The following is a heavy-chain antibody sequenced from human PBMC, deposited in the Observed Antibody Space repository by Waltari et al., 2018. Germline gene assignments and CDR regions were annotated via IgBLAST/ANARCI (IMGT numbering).Heavy chain of an antibody. V-gene: IGHV3-7*01. Sequence: EVQLVQSGGGLVRPGGSLRLSCVGSGFTFNNYWIAGVRQAPGRGLEWGANSMKDGRTKQYVESVRGRFSSSRDNAKNSVYLQLNSLRVEDTAVYYCARDRDFSTLDVWGQGTTVTVSS. CDR1: GFTFNNYW. D-gene: IGHD2-21*02. CDR3: ARDRDFSTLDV. J-gene: IGHJ3*01. CDR2: SMKDGRTK.